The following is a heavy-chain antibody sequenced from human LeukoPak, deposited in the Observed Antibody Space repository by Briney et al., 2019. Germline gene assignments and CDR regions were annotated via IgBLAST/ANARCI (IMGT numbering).Heavy chain of an antibody. V-gene: IGHV3-30*18. J-gene: IGHJ4*02. D-gene: IGHD6-13*01. CDR1: GFTFSSYS. CDR2: ITYDGYYR. CDR3: AKGGLAAQDY. Sequence: GGSLRLSCAASGFTFSSYSMNWVRQAPGKGLEWVALITYDGYYRYYSDSVKGRFTISRDNSKNTLYLQMNSLRAEDTAVYYCAKGGLAAQDYWGQGILITVSS.